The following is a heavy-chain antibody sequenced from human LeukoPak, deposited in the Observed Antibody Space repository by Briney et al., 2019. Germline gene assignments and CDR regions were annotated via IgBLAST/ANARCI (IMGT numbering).Heavy chain of an antibody. CDR1: GYMFTGYY. V-gene: IGHV1-2*02. CDR3: ARGYCSGDCFTLFDY. CDR2: INPNSGGT. D-gene: IGHD2-21*02. Sequence: GASVKVSCKASGYMFTGYYMHWVRQAPGQGLEWMGWINPNSGGTNYAQKFQGRVTMTRDTCISTAYMELSSLRSDDTAVYYCARGYCSGDCFTLFDYWGQGTLVTVSS. J-gene: IGHJ4*02.